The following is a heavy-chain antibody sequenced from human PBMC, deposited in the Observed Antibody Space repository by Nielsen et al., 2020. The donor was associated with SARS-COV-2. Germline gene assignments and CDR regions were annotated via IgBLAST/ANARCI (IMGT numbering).Heavy chain of an antibody. CDR2: IYYSGST. J-gene: IGHJ3*02. Sequence: SETLSLTCTVSGGSISSGGYYWSWIRQHPGKGLEWIGYIYYSGSTYYNPSLKSRVTISVDTSKNQFSLKLSSVTAADTAVYYCARARGAHVITMIAVVDAFDIWGQGTMVTVSS. D-gene: IGHD3-22*01. CDR3: ARARGAHVITMIAVVDAFDI. CDR1: GGSISSGGYY. V-gene: IGHV4-31*03.